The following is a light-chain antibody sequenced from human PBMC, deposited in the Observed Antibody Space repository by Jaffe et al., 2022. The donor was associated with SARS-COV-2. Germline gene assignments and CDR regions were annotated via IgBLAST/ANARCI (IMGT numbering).Light chain of an antibody. CDR2: GAS. Sequence: EIVMTQSPAILSVSPGERATLSCRASQSISSNLAWYQQKPGQAPRLLIYGASTRATGLPARFSGSGSVTEFTLTISSLQSEDFAVYYCQQYNDWPQLTFGGGTKVEIK. CDR1: QSISSN. V-gene: IGKV3-15*01. J-gene: IGKJ4*01. CDR3: QQYNDWPQLT.